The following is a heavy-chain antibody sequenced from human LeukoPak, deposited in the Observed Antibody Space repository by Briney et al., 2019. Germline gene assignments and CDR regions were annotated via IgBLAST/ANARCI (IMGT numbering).Heavy chain of an antibody. J-gene: IGHJ6*02. CDR2: INHSGST. CDR1: GGSFSGYY. D-gene: IGHD2-15*01. CDR3: AHRPYCSGGSCYRHYYYYGMDV. V-gene: IGHV4-34*01. Sequence: SETLSLTCAVYGGSFSGYYWSWLRQPPGKGLEWIGEINHSGSTNYNPSLKSRVTISVDTSKNQFSLKLSSVTAADTAVYYCAHRPYCSGGSCYRHYYYYGMDVWGQGTTVTVSS.